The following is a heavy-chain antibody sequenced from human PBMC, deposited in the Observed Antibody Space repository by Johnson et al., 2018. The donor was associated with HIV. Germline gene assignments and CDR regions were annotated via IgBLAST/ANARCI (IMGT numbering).Heavy chain of an antibody. V-gene: IGHV3-20*04. Sequence: VQLVESGGGVVRPGGSLRLSCAASGFTFDDYGMSWVRQAPGKGLEWVSGIRWNRGSIGYADSVKGRFTISRDNSKNTLYLQMNSLRAEDTAVYYCAREAHYYDSSGLKRGAFDIWGQGTMVTVSS. D-gene: IGHD3-22*01. CDR1: GFTFDDYG. J-gene: IGHJ3*02. CDR2: IRWNRGSI. CDR3: AREAHYYDSSGLKRGAFDI.